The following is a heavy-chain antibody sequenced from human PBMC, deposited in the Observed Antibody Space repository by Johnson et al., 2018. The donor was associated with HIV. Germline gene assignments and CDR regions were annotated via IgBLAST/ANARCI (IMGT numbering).Heavy chain of an antibody. CDR1: GFTFSNAW. V-gene: IGHV3-15*01. CDR2: IKSKTDGGTT. J-gene: IGHJ3*02. Sequence: LESGGGVVQPGRSLRLSCAASGFTFSNAWMSWVRQGPGKGLEWVGHIKSKTDGGTTDYAAPVKGRFTISRDDSKNTLYLQMNSLRAEDTAVYYCARVPRIEQRLVHAFDIWGQGTMVTGSP. CDR3: ARVPRIEQRLVHAFDI. D-gene: IGHD6-13*01.